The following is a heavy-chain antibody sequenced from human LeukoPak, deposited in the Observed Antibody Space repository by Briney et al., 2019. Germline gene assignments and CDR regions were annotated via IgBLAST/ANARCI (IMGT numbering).Heavy chain of an antibody. D-gene: IGHD6-19*01. Sequence: PGGSLRLSCAASGFTFSSYGMYWVRQAPGKGLEWVAVIWYDGSNKYYADSVKGRFTISRDNSKNTLYLQMNSQRVEDTAAYYCAKGPPADDAVDQGNFDYWGQGTLVTVSS. CDR3: AKGPPADDAVDQGNFDY. CDR1: GFTFSSYG. V-gene: IGHV3-33*06. J-gene: IGHJ4*02. CDR2: IWYDGSNK.